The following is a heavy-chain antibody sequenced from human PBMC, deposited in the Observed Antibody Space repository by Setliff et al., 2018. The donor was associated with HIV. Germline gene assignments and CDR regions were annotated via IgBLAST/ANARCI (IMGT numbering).Heavy chain of an antibody. V-gene: IGHV1-69*13. CDR3: ARDAGYSGSAWDI. D-gene: IGHD5-12*01. CDR2: IIPIFGTA. Sequence: SVKVSCKASGGTFSSYAISWVRQAPGQGLEWMGGIIPIFGTANYAQKFQGRVTITADESTSTVYLELSSLRSEDTAIYYCARDAGYSGSAWDIWGQGTLVTVS. J-gene: IGHJ4*02. CDR1: GGTFSSYA.